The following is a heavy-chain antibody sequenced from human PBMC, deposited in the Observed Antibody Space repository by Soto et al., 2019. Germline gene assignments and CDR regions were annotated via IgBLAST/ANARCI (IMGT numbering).Heavy chain of an antibody. Sequence: GGSLRLSCAASGFTFSSYAMHWVRQAPGKGLEWVAVISYDGSNKYYADSVKGRFTISRDNSKNTLYLQMNSLRAEDTAVYYWARETACYFDYWGRETLVTVSS. J-gene: IGHJ4*02. CDR2: ISYDGSNK. CDR1: GFTFSSYA. V-gene: IGHV3-30-3*01. CDR3: ARETACYFDY. D-gene: IGHD5-18*01.